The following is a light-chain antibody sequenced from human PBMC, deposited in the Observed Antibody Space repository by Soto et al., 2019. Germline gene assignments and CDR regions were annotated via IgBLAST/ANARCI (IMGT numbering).Light chain of an antibody. CDR1: QSISGW. Sequence: DIQMPQSPSTLSASVGERVSIACRASQSISGWLAWYQQKPGKAPKLLIYDASSLESGVPSRFSGRGSGTEFTLTISSLQPDDFATYYCQQYRSYVYTFGQGTKLEIK. CDR3: QQYRSYVYT. CDR2: DAS. J-gene: IGKJ2*01. V-gene: IGKV1-5*01.